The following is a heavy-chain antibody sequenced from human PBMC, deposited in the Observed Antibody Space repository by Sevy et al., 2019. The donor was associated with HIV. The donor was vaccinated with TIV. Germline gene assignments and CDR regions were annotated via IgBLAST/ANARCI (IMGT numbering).Heavy chain of an antibody. D-gene: IGHD3-10*01. Sequence: GGSLRLSCAASGFTFSSYAMSWVRQAPGKGLEWVSAISGSGGSTYYADSVKGRFTISRDNSKNTLYLQMNSQRAEDKAVYYCAITMVRGVITRDYWGQGTLVTVSS. CDR2: ISGSGGST. V-gene: IGHV3-23*01. J-gene: IGHJ4*02. CDR3: AITMVRGVITRDY. CDR1: GFTFSSYA.